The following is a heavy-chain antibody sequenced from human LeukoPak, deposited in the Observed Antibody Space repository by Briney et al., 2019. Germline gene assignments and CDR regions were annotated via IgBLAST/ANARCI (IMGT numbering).Heavy chain of an antibody. Sequence: KPSETLSLTCSVSGGSISRYYWTWIRQPPGKGLEWIGHIYYSGNTNYNTSLKSRVTISLDTPKNQFSLKLSSLPAADTVVYYGTRIVLELMEFRSAMGSFDFWGQGTMVTVSS. CDR1: GGSISRYY. V-gene: IGHV4-59*01. CDR3: TRIVLELMEFRSAMGSFDF. J-gene: IGHJ3*01. CDR2: IYYSGNT. D-gene: IGHD3-3*01.